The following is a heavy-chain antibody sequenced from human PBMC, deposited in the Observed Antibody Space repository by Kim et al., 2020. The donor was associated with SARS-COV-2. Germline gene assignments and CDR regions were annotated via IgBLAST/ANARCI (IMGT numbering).Heavy chain of an antibody. CDR2: IWYDGSNK. J-gene: IGHJ6*03. D-gene: IGHD3-3*01. V-gene: IGHV3-33*01. CDR1: GFTFSSYG. CDR3: ARDGPTIFGVVTYYYYYMDV. Sequence: GGSLRLSCAASGFTFSSYGMHWVRQAPGKGLEWVAVIWYDGSNKYYADSVKGRFTISRDNSKNTLYLQMNSLRAEDTAVYYCARDGPTIFGVVTYYYYYMDVWGKGTTVTVSS.